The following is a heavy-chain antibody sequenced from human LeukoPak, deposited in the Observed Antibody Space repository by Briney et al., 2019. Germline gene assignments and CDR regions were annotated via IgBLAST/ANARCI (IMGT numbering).Heavy chain of an antibody. V-gene: IGHV1-69*05. CDR1: GGTFSSYA. D-gene: IGHD3-22*01. Sequence: SVKVSCKASGGTFSSYAISWVRQAPGQGLEWMGGIIPIFGTANYAQKFQGRVTITTGESTSTAYMELSSLRSEDTAVYYCARTDPPYYYDSVNWFDPWGQGTLVTVSS. CDR2: IIPIFGTA. J-gene: IGHJ5*02. CDR3: ARTDPPYYYDSVNWFDP.